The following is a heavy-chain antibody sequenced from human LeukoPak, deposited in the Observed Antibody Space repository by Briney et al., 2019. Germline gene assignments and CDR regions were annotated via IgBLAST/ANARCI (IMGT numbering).Heavy chain of an antibody. CDR1: GFTFGSYA. J-gene: IGHJ5*02. D-gene: IGHD3-10*01. Sequence: GGSLRLSCAASGFTFGSYAMSWVRQAPGKGLEWVSAISGSDGSTYYADSVKGRFTISRDNSKNTLYLQMNSLRAEDTAVYYCASETNYYGSGSYYYPADWFDPWGQGTLVTVSS. CDR3: ASETNYYGSGSYYYPADWFDP. V-gene: IGHV3-23*01. CDR2: ISGSDGST.